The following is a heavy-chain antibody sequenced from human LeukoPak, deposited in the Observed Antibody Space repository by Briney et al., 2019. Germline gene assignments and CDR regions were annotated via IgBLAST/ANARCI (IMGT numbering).Heavy chain of an antibody. CDR1: GYTFTSYY. CDR3: AREAPGITIFGVAAWNWFDP. CDR2: INPSGGST. V-gene: IGHV1-46*03. Sequence: GASVKVSCKASGYTFTSYYMHWVRQAPGQGLEWMGIINPSGGSTSYAQKFQGRVTMTRDTSTSTVYMELGSLRSEDTAVYYCAREAPGITIFGVAAWNWFDPWGQGTLVTVSS. J-gene: IGHJ5*02. D-gene: IGHD3-3*01.